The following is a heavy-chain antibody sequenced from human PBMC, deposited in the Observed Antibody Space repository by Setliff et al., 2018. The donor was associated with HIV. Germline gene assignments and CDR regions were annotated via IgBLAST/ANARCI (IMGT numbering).Heavy chain of an antibody. J-gene: IGHJ4*02. V-gene: IGHV4-31*03. CDR3: ASGRVRQSRKFGGVIVLPPFDY. Sequence: SETLSLTCTVSGGSISDSDFYWSWIRQHPGKALEWIGYIHHSGSTFYNPSLKSRLTISIDTSKSQFSLRLSSVAAADTAVYYCASGRVRQSRKFGGVIVLPPFDYWGQGTPVTVSS. D-gene: IGHD3-16*02. CDR2: IHHSGST. CDR1: GGSISDSDFY.